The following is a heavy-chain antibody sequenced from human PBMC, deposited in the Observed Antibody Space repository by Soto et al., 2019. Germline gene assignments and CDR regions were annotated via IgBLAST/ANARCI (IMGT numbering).Heavy chain of an antibody. Sequence: GGTLRLSCAASGFICSSDDMSWVRQAPGKGLEWVSTILVDGRTFYVDSVKGRFTISRDSSQNTVYLQMNSLTAGDTALYYCAKATATGGGAFDICGQGTMVTASS. CDR1: GFICSSDD. D-gene: IGHD2-8*02. CDR2: ILVDGRT. V-gene: IGHV3-23*01. CDR3: AKATATGGGAFDI. J-gene: IGHJ3*02.